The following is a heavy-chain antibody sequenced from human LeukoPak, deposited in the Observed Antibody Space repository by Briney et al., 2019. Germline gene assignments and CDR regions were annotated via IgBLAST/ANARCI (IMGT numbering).Heavy chain of an antibody. CDR1: GYTFTDYY. V-gene: IGHV1-2*02. Sequence: ASVNVSFKACGYTFTDYYLHWVRQAAGQGLGGMGWIKVNTGGTNYAQNLQGRVTMTRDTAISTAYMELSSLRSDDTAVYYCVRDLTAKAYFDYWGQGALVTVSS. J-gene: IGHJ4*02. CDR2: IKVNTGGT. D-gene: IGHD5-18*01. CDR3: VRDLTAKAYFDY.